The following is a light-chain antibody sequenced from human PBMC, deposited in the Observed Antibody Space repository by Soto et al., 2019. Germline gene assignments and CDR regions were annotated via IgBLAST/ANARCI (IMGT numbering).Light chain of an antibody. Sequence: QSVLTQPASVSGSPGQSITISCTGTSSDVGNYNYVSWYQQYPGRVPKLLIYMVSNRPSGVSNRFSGSKSGNTASLTISGLQAEDEADYFCQSYDRSLSGSFFGTGTKVTVL. V-gene: IGLV2-14*01. J-gene: IGLJ1*01. CDR2: MVS. CDR1: SSDVGNYNY. CDR3: QSYDRSLSGSF.